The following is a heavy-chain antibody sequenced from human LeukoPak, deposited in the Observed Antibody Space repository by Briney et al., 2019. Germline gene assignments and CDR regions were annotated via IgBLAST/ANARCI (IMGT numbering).Heavy chain of an antibody. J-gene: IGHJ3*02. CDR3: AREGGISHGAFDI. CDR1: GFTFDDYG. CDR2: INCNGGSN. V-gene: IGHV3-20*04. Sequence: AAVTLSLSCAASGFTFDDYGLSWVRQAPGKGLEWVSGINCNGGSNGYASSVKGRFTISRNNAKNSLYLQMNSLRAEDTALYYGAREGGISHGAFDIWGQETMVTVSS. D-gene: IGHD1-14*01.